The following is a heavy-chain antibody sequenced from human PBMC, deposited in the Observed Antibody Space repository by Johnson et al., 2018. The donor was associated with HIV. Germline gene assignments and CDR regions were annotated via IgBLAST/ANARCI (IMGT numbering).Heavy chain of an antibody. Sequence: QVQLVESGGGVVQPGRSLRLSCAASGFTFSSYGMHWVRQAPGKGLEWVAVISYDGSNKYYADSVKGRFTISRDNSKNTLYLQMNSLRAEDTAVYYCARSYSTSWNASDIWGQGTMVTVSS. J-gene: IGHJ3*02. CDR2: ISYDGSNK. CDR3: ARSYSTSWNASDI. CDR1: GFTFSSYG. V-gene: IGHV3-30*03. D-gene: IGHD4-11*01.